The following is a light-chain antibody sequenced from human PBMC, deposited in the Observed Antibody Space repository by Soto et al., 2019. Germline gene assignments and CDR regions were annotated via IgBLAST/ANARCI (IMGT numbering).Light chain of an antibody. J-gene: IGKJ4*01. Sequence: DIVMTQSPLSLPVTPGEPASISCRSSQTLLHSNGKNYLDWYLQKPGQSPQIRIYLGSNRASGVPDRFSGSGSGTDFTLKISRVEAEDVGVYYCMQTLETPLTFGGGTKVEIK. V-gene: IGKV2-28*01. CDR2: LGS. CDR1: QTLLHSNGKNY. CDR3: MQTLETPLT.